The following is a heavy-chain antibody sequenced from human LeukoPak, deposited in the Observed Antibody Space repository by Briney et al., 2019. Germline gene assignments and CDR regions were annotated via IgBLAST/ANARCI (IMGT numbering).Heavy chain of an antibody. V-gene: IGHV1-46*01. D-gene: IGHD2-2*02. CDR1: GYTFTSFN. J-gene: IGHJ3*02. CDR3: ARPRYTNSQDAFDI. Sequence: ASVKVSCKASGYTFTSFNLHWVRQAPGQGLEWMGIIDPSSGGSTSAQRFQVRVTMTRDMSTSTVYMGLSSLTSEDTAVYYCARPRYTNSQDAFDIWGQGTMVTVSS. CDR2: IDPSSGGS.